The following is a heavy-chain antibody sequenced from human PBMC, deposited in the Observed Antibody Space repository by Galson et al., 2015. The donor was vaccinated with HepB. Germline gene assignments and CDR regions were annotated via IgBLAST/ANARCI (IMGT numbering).Heavy chain of an antibody. D-gene: IGHD6-13*01. Sequence: CKASGGTFSSYTISWVRQAPGQGLEWMGRIIPILGIANYAQKFQGRVTITADKSTSTAYMELSSLRSEDTAVYYCARGSIAAAGTSSGYYGMDVWGRGTTVTVSS. V-gene: IGHV1-69*02. CDR1: GGTFSSYT. CDR3: ARGSIAAAGTSSGYYGMDV. J-gene: IGHJ6*02. CDR2: IIPILGIA.